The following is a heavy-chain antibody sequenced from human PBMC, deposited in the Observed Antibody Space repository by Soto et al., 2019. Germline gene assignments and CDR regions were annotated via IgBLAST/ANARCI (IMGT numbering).Heavy chain of an antibody. Sequence: QVQLVESGGGVVQPGRSLRLSCAVSGFTVSTYGMHWVRQAPGKGLEWVAVISRDGGTKYYADSVKGRFTISRDNSRKTMFLEINSLRSDDMAVYYCTGEVASGYWGQGTLVTVSS. CDR1: GFTVSTYG. V-gene: IGHV3-30*03. J-gene: IGHJ4*02. D-gene: IGHD2-8*02. CDR2: ISRDGGTK. CDR3: TGEVASGY.